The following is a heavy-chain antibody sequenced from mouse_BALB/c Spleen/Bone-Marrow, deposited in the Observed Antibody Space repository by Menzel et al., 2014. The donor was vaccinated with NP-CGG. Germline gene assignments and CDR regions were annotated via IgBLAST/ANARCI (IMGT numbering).Heavy chain of an antibody. CDR1: GYAFTNYL. J-gene: IGHJ4*01. CDR3: ARWDYAMDY. CDR2: INPGSGGT. Sequence: VQLQQSGAELVRPGTSVKVSCKASGYAFTNYLIEWVKQRPGQGLEWIGVINPGSGGTNYNEKFKGKATLTADKSSSTAYMQLGSLISDDSAVYFCARWDYAMDYWGQGTSVTVSS. V-gene: IGHV1-54*01.